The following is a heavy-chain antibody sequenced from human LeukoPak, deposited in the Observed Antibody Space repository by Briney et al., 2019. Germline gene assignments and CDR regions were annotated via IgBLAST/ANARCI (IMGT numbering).Heavy chain of an antibody. CDR2: INPNSGGT. V-gene: IGHV1-2*02. CDR1: GYTFTGYY. D-gene: IGHD3-22*01. Sequence: GASVKVSCKASGYTFTGYYMHWVRQAPGQGLEWMGWINPNSGGTNYAQKFQGRVTMTRDTSISTAYMELSRLRSDDTAVYYCARAGGYCDSSGYSSGVYYWGQGTLVTVSS. CDR3: ARAGGYCDSSGYSSGVYY. J-gene: IGHJ4*02.